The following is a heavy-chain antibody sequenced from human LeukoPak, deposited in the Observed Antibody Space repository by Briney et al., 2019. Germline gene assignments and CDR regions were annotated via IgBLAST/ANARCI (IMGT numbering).Heavy chain of an antibody. Sequence: GASVKVSCKASGYTFTGYYMHWERQAPGQGLEWMGWINPNSGGTNYAQKFQGRVTMTRDTSISTAYMELSRLRSDDTAVYYCARDPDIVVVPAAPVGWFDPWGQGTLVTVSS. CDR2: INPNSGGT. J-gene: IGHJ5*02. CDR3: ARDPDIVVVPAAPVGWFDP. V-gene: IGHV1-2*02. D-gene: IGHD2-2*01. CDR1: GYTFTGYY.